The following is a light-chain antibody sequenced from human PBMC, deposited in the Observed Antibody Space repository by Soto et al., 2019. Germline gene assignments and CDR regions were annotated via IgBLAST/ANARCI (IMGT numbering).Light chain of an antibody. J-gene: IGKJ5*01. CDR1: QSISSW. V-gene: IGKV1-5*03. CDR3: QQYNSYSGIT. Sequence: DIQMTQSPSTLSASVGDRVTITCRASQSISSWLAWYQQKPGKAPKLLIYKASSLESGVPSRFSGSGSGTEFTLTISTVQPDDFPTYDFQQYNSYSGITFGQGTRLEIK. CDR2: KAS.